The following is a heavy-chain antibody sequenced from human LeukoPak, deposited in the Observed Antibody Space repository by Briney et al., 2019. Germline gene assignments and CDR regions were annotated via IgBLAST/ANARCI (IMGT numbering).Heavy chain of an antibody. J-gene: IGHJ5*02. CDR1: GFTFSSYA. D-gene: IGHD2-15*01. CDR2: ISGSGGST. CDR3: AKLGIVVVVAATTWFDP. Sequence: GGSLRLSCAASGFTFSSYAMSWVRQAPGKGLEWVSAISGSGGSTYYADSVRGRFTISRDNSKNTLYLQMNSLRAEDTAVYYCAKLGIVVVVAATTWFDPWGQGTLVTVSS. V-gene: IGHV3-23*01.